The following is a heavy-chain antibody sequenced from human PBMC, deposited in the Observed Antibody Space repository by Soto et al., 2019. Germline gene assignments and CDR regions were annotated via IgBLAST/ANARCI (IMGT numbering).Heavy chain of an antibody. D-gene: IGHD1-26*01. CDR2: FDPEDGET. J-gene: IGHJ3*02. CDR1: GYTLTELS. Sequence: ASVKVSCKVSGYTLTELSMHWVRQAPGKGLEWMGGFDPEDGETIYAQKFQGRVTMTEDTSTDTAYMELSSLRSEDTAVYYCAIDHGSYRAFDIWGQGTMVTVSS. V-gene: IGHV1-24*01. CDR3: AIDHGSYRAFDI.